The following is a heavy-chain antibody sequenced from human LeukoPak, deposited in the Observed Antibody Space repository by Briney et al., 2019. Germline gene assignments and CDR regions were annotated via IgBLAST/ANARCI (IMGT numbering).Heavy chain of an antibody. CDR3: ASSGSRWLIDKTYSPY. V-gene: IGHV4-34*01. CDR1: GGSFSGYY. Sequence: SETLSLTCAVYGGSFSGYYWNWIRQPPGKGLEWIGEISHNENTNYSPSLRSRLTISIDTSKNQFSLKLSSVTAADTAVYYCASSGSRWLIDKTYSPYWGQGTLVTVST. D-gene: IGHD3-22*01. CDR2: ISHNENT. J-gene: IGHJ4*02.